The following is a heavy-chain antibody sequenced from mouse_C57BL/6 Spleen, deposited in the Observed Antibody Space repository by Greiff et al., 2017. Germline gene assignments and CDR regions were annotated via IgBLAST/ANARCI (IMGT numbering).Heavy chain of an antibody. J-gene: IGHJ4*01. CDR2: IYPSDSET. Sequence: QVLLQQPGAELVRPGSSVKLSCKASGYTFTSYWMDWVKQRPGQGLEWIGNIYPSDSETHYTQKFKDKATLTVDKSSSTAYMQLSSLTSEDSAVXYCARERQLRLRGAMDYGGQGTSVTVSS. D-gene: IGHD3-2*02. V-gene: IGHV1-61*01. CDR1: GYTFTSYW. CDR3: ARERQLRLRGAMDY.